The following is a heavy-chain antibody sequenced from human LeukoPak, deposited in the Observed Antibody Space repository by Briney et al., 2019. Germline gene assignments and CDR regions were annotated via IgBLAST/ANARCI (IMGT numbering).Heavy chain of an antibody. CDR1: GFTFEDYG. CDR2: INWNGGST. Sequence: GGSLRLSCAASGFTFEDYGMSWVRQAPGKGLEWVSGINWNGGSTGYADSVKGRFTISRDNAKNSLYLQMNSLRAEDTALYYCARTYDSSGYYYFDYWGQGTLVTVSS. CDR3: ARTYDSSGYYYFDY. D-gene: IGHD3-22*01. J-gene: IGHJ4*02. V-gene: IGHV3-20*04.